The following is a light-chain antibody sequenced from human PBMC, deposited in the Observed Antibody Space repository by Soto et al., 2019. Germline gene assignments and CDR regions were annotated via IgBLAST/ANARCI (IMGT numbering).Light chain of an antibody. CDR3: QEYNNWPPWT. J-gene: IGKJ1*01. Sequence: EIVLTQSPATLSLSPGERATLSCRASQSVSSNLAWYQQKPGQAPRPLIYGASTRATGIPARFSGSGSGTGFTLTISSLQSEDFAVYYCQEYNNWPPWTFGQGTKVDIK. CDR2: GAS. V-gene: IGKV3-15*01. CDR1: QSVSSN.